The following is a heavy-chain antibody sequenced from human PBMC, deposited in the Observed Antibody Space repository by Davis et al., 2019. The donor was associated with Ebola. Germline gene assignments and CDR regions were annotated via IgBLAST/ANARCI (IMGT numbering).Heavy chain of an antibody. CDR1: GYTFTSYG. J-gene: IGHJ5*02. D-gene: IGHD6-13*01. CDR2: ISAYNGNT. Sequence: ASVKVSCKASGYTFTSYGISWVRQAPGQGLEWMGWISAYNGNTNYAQKLQGRVTMTTDTSTSTAYMELRSLRSDDTAVYYCARGVYSSSRNSKLHNWFDPWGQGTLVTVSS. V-gene: IGHV1-18*01. CDR3: ARGVYSSSRNSKLHNWFDP.